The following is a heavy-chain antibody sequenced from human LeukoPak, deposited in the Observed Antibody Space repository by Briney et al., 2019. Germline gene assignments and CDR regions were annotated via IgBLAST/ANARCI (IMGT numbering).Heavy chain of an antibody. CDR2: IYTSGST. CDR3: ASVRYCSGGSCYSSFDY. V-gene: IGHV4-61*02. J-gene: IGHJ4*02. CDR1: GGSISSGSYY. D-gene: IGHD2-15*01. Sequence: SETLSLTCTVSGGSISSGSYYWSWIRQPAGKGLEWIGRIYTSGSTNYNPSLKSRVTMSVDMSKNQFSLKLSSVTAADTAIYYCASVRYCSGGSCYSSFDYWGQGALVTVSS.